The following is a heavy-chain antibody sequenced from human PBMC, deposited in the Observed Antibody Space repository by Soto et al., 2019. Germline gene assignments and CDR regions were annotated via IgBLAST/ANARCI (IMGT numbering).Heavy chain of an antibody. CDR3: ARGASCSSTSCYDNFHYGLAV. Sequence: ASVKVSCKASGYTFTNYGITWVRQAPGQGLEWMGWITASNGNANYAREIQGRLTLTRDASTNTASMELRSLRSDDTAVYYCARGASCSSTSCYDNFHYGLAVWGQGTTVTVSS. CDR1: GYTFTNYG. J-gene: IGHJ6*02. CDR2: ITASNGNA. V-gene: IGHV1-18*01. D-gene: IGHD2-2*01.